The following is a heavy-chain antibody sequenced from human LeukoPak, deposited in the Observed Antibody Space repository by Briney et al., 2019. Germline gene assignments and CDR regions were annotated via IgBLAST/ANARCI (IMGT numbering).Heavy chain of an antibody. D-gene: IGHD3-16*01. J-gene: IGHJ6*03. CDR1: GFTFSSYS. CDR2: VSGSSGTI. V-gene: IGHV3-48*01. Sequence: GGSLRLSCAASGFTFSSYSMNWVRQAPGKGLEWVSYVSGSSGTIYYADSVKGRFTISRDNAKNSLYLQMNSLRAEDTAMYYCARRSEFGVLYYMDVWGKGTTVTVSS. CDR3: ARRSEFGVLYYMDV.